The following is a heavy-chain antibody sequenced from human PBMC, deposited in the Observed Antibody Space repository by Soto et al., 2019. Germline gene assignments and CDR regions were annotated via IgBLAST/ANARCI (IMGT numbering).Heavy chain of an antibody. CDR2: ISGSGGRV. D-gene: IGHD3-10*01. Sequence: EVQLLESGGGMVEPRGSLKLSCAASGFSFGTYVMNWVRQAPGKGLEWVSGISGSGGRVYSADSVKGRFTISRANSRNTLYLHRNSLRAEDTAMYYWAMLRSYGTGKNDYHRDALDIWGQGTQVTVSS. J-gene: IGHJ3*02. V-gene: IGHV3-23*01. CDR3: AMLRSYGTGKNDYHRDALDI. CDR1: GFSFGTYV.